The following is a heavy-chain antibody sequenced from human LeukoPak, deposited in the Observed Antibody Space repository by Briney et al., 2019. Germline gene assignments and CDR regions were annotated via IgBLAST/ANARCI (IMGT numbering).Heavy chain of an antibody. CDR1: GFTFSNYA. D-gene: IGHD3-16*02. J-gene: IGHJ6*03. CDR3: AKSWGYTRPYYNYMDV. Sequence: GGSLRLPCAASGFTFSNYAMSWVRQAPGKGLEWVSIIGYRGGSIYYAYSVQGRFTISRDNSKNTLSLQMNGLRPEDTAVYYCAKSWGYTRPYYNYMDVWGKGTAVTVSS. CDR2: IGYRGGSI. V-gene: IGHV3-23*01.